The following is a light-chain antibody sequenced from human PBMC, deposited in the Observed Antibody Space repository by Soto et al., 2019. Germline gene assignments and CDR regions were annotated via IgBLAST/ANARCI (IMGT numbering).Light chain of an antibody. CDR2: SHT. CDR1: SGDIGSYNR. J-gene: IGLJ2*01. V-gene: IGLV2-14*03. Sequence: QSALTQPASMSGSPGQSITISCTGTSGDIGSYNRVSWYQQHPGKAPKLVIYSHTNRPSGVPDRFSGSKSGTSASLAITGVQTEDEADYYCQSYDNSLSRVVFGGGTKLTVL. CDR3: QSYDNSLSRVV.